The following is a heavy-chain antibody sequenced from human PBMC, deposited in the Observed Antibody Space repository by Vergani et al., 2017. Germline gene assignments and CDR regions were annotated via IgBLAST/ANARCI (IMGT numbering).Heavy chain of an antibody. D-gene: IGHD2-2*01. CDR1: GFTFSSYS. J-gene: IGHJ4*02. CDR2: ISSSSSYI. CDR3: ARDRGACSSTSCYFHP. V-gene: IGHV3-21*01. Sequence: EVQLVESGGGLVKPGGSLRLSCAASGFTFSSYSMNWVRQAPGKGLEWVSSISSSSSYIYYADSVKGRFTISRDNAKNSLYLQMNSLRAEDTAVYYCARDRGACSSTSCYFHPWGQGTLVTVSS.